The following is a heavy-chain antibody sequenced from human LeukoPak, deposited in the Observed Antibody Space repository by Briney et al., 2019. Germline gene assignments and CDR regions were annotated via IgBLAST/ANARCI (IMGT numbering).Heavy chain of an antibody. CDR3: AKDGEYYYDSSGYYAIDH. J-gene: IGHJ4*02. CDR2: ISNSGTYK. Sequence: GGSLRLSCSASGFTFTSYSMNWVRQAPGKGLEWVSSISNSGTYKFYADSVEGRFTISRDNAKNSLYLQMNNLRAEDTAVYYCAKDGEYYYDSSGYYAIDHWGQGILVTVSS. V-gene: IGHV3-21*01. D-gene: IGHD3-22*01. CDR1: GFTFTSYS.